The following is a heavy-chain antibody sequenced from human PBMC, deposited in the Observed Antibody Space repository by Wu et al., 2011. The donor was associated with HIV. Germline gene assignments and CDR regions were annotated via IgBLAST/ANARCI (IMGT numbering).Heavy chain of an antibody. J-gene: IGHJ4*02. Sequence: QVQLVQSGAEVKKPGASVKVSCKASGDTFTSDAFTWVRQAPGQGLEWMGWISAYNGDTHYAQKFQGRVTMTTDTSTTTVFMEVKSLRSDDTAVYYCARDVGGAFDYWGQGSLVTVSS. CDR2: ISAYNGDT. CDR1: GDTFTSDA. V-gene: IGHV1-18*01. CDR3: ARDVGGAFDY. D-gene: IGHD1-26*01.